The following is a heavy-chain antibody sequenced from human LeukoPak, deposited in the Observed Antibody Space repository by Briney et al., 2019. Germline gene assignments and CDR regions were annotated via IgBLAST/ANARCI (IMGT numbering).Heavy chain of an antibody. V-gene: IGHV3-9*01. J-gene: IGHJ4*02. Sequence: GGSLRLSCAASGFTFDDYAMHWVRQAPGKGLDWVSGISWNSFTIGYADSVKGRFTISRDNAKNSLYLQMNSLRAEDTAAYYCARDSYYGSGSSFDYWGQGTLVTVSS. D-gene: IGHD3-10*01. CDR2: ISWNSFTI. CDR1: GFTFDDYA. CDR3: ARDSYYGSGSSFDY.